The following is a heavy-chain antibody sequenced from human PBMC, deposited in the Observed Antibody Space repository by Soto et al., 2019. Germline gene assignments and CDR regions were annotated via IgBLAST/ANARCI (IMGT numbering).Heavy chain of an antibody. CDR1: GGSFSGYY. D-gene: IGHD3-16*02. V-gene: IGHV4-34*01. CDR2: INHSGST. CDR3: ARAYDYVWRSYPPGVAD. Sequence: SETLSLTCSVYGGSFSGYYWSWIRQPPGKGLEWIGEINHSGSTNYNPSLKSRVTISVDTSKNQFSLKLSSVTAADTAVYYCARAYDYVWRSYPPGVADWGQGTLVIGS. J-gene: IGHJ4*02.